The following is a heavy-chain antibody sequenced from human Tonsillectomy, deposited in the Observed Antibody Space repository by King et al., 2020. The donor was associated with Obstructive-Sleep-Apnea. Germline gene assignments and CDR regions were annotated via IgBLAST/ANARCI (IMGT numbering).Heavy chain of an antibody. J-gene: IGHJ4*02. D-gene: IGHD4-23*01. CDR3: ARELNGDNQFEY. CDR2: ISHDGSTK. V-gene: IGHV3-30*14. Sequence: VQLVESGGGVVQPVRSLRLSCAASGFTFSRYAIHLVRPSPGQGLEWLAVISHDGSTKYYADSVNGRFTISRDTSKNTLYLQMNSLRVEDTAVYYCARELNGDNQFEYGGQGTLVTVYS. CDR1: GFTFSRYA.